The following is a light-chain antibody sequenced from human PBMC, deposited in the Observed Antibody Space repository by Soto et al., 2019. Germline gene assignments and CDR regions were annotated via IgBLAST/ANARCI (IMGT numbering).Light chain of an antibody. J-gene: IGKJ4*01. CDR2: DAA. V-gene: IGKV3-11*01. CDR3: HQRRNWPLP. Sequence: EIVLTQSPATLSLSTGERATLSGRASQSINTFLAWYQQKPGQAPRLLIYDAANRATGIPARFSGSGSGTDFTLTISTLEHDDVAVYYCHQRRNWPLPFGGGNDGEIK. CDR1: QSINTF.